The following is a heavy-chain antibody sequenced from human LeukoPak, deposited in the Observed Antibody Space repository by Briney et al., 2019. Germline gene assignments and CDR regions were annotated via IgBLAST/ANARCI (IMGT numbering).Heavy chain of an antibody. Sequence: PGGSLRLSCAASGFTFSSYEMNWLRQAPGKGLEWVSYISTSGSTIYYADSVKGRFTISRDNAKNSLYLQMNSLRAEDTAVYYCARDGRDGYIDYWGQGTLVTVSS. J-gene: IGHJ4*02. D-gene: IGHD5-24*01. CDR2: ISTSGSTI. CDR1: GFTFSSYE. CDR3: ARDGRDGYIDY. V-gene: IGHV3-48*03.